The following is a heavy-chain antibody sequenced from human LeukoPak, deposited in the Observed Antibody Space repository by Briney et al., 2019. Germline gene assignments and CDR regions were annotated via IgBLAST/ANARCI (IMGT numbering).Heavy chain of an antibody. V-gene: IGHV1-2*02. Sequence: GASVKVSCKASGYTFSGHYIHWIRQAPGQGLEWMGWINAESGETKYAQKFQGRVTMTRDTSISTAYMELRGLRFDDTAVYYCARGKAAAPLPTYYFDYWGQGTLVTVSS. J-gene: IGHJ4*02. CDR3: ARGKAAAPLPTYYFDY. D-gene: IGHD6-13*01. CDR2: INAESGET. CDR1: GYTFSGHY.